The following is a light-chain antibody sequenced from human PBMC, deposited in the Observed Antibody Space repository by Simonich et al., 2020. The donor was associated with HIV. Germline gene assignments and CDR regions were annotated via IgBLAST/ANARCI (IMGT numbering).Light chain of an antibody. CDR1: KSVSTW. J-gene: IGKJ1*01. Sequence: DIQMTQSPSTLSASVGDRVTITCRASKSVSTWLAWYQQKPGKAPTLLIYKASTLQSGVPSRFSGSGFGTEFTLTISSLQPDDFATYYCQQYNNYRTFGQGTKVEMK. CDR3: QQYNNYRT. V-gene: IGKV1-5*03. CDR2: KAS.